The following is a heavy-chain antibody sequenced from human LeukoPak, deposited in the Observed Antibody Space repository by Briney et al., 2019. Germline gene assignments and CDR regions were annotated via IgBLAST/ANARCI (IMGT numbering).Heavy chain of an antibody. CDR3: TRGDVLRYFDWLSPLYYYYYYMDV. Sequence: GGSLRLSCTASGFTFGDYAMSWVRQAPGKGLEWVGFIRSKAYGGTTEYAASVKGRFTISRDDSKSIAYLQMNSLKTEDTAVYYCTRGDVLRYFDWLSPLYYYYYYMDVWGKGTTVTISS. CDR2: IRSKAYGGTT. J-gene: IGHJ6*03. D-gene: IGHD3-9*01. CDR1: GFTFGDYA. V-gene: IGHV3-49*04.